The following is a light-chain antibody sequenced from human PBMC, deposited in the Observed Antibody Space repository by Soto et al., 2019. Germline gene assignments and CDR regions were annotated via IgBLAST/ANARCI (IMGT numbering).Light chain of an antibody. CDR3: QQYGSSPWT. Sequence: EILMTQSPGTLSLSPVKRATLSCRASQSVSYSYLAWYQHKPGQAPRLLIYGASTRASGFPDRFSGSGSGTDFTLTISRLEPEDFAVYYCQQYGSSPWTFGQGTKVDIK. CDR1: QSVSYSY. V-gene: IGKV3-20*01. CDR2: GAS. J-gene: IGKJ1*01.